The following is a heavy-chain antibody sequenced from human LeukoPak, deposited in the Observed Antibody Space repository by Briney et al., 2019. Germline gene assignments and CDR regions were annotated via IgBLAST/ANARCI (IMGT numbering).Heavy chain of an antibody. CDR2: SSGSNGNT. CDR3: VRGLFDAAARRDDP. J-gene: IGHJ5*02. D-gene: IGHD6-6*01. CDR1: AYTFTRYG. V-gene: IGHV1-18*01. Sequence: GASVKVSCKAFAYTFTRYGVSWVRQAPGQGLEWRGWSSGSNGNTNYAQNFQGRVTMTTDSSTSTAYMELRSLRSDDTAVYYCVRGLFDAAARRDDPWGQGTLVTVSS.